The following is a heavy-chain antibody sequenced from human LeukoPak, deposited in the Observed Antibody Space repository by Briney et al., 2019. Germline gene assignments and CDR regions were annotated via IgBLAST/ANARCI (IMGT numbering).Heavy chain of an antibody. D-gene: IGHD3-22*01. CDR2: INHSGST. J-gene: IGHJ4*02. CDR3: ARGIYYDSSGNYPYFDY. CDR1: GLTFSTYS. Sequence: GSLRLSCGASGLTFSTYSMSWIRQPPGKGLEWIGEINHSGSTNYNPSLKSRVTISVDTSKNQFSLKLSSVTAADTAVYYCARGIYYDSSGNYPYFDYWGQGTLVTVSS. V-gene: IGHV4-34*01.